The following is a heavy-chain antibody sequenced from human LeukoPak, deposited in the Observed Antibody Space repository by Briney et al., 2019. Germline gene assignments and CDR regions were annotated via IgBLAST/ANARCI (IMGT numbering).Heavy chain of an antibody. CDR1: GYTFTSYD. V-gene: IGHV1-8*01. D-gene: IGHD3-10*01. Sequence: ASVKVSCKASGYTFTSYDINWVRQATGQGLEWMGWMNPNSGNTGYAQKFQGRVTMTRNTSISTAYVELSSLRSEDTAVYYCAKSRAYYGSGSYQSYFDYWGQGTLVTVSS. J-gene: IGHJ4*02. CDR2: MNPNSGNT. CDR3: AKSRAYYGSGSYQSYFDY.